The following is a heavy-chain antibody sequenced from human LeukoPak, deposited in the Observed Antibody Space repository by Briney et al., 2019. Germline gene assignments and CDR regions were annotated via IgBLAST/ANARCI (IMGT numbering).Heavy chain of an antibody. V-gene: IGHV3-7*01. D-gene: IGHD3-10*01. Sequence: GGSLRLSCAASGFMSSHYWMSWVRQAPGKGLEWVGNINQDGSQKYYVDSVRGRFTLSIDIAENSLFLQLNSLRADDTAVYYCARGSTMDYYHFDIWGQGTLVTVSS. CDR2: INQDGSQK. CDR3: ARGSTMDYYHFDI. CDR1: GFMSSHYW. J-gene: IGHJ3*02.